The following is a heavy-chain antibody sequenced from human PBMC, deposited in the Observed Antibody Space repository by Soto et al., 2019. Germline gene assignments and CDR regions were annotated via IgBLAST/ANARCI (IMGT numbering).Heavy chain of an antibody. D-gene: IGHD5-12*01. Sequence: VQLVESGGGVVQPGRSLRLSCEGSGFNFSSYTMNWVRQAPGKGLEWVSSISPSSGYKFYADSVKGRFTISRDNAKNSVYLQVNSLRAEDTAVYYCARGHYSLSGYDVSGVDVWGQGTTVTVSS. CDR3: ARGHYSLSGYDVSGVDV. CDR1: GFNFSSYT. J-gene: IGHJ6*02. CDR2: ISPSSGYK. V-gene: IGHV3-21*01.